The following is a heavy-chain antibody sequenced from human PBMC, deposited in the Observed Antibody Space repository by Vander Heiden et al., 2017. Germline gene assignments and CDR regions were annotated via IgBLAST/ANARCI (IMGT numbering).Heavy chain of an antibody. J-gene: IGHJ4*02. Sequence: QVQLAQSGAEAKKPGASVRVSCKASGYTFISYYVHWVRQAPGQGLEWMGGINPTGGITTYAQKFQGRVTVTRDTSTSTVYMELSSLRSDDTAVYYCARVRDGYSFSFFDHWGQGTLVTVSS. CDR1: GYTFISYY. V-gene: IGHV1-46*01. CDR3: ARVRDGYSFSFFDH. CDR2: INPTGGIT. D-gene: IGHD4-4*01.